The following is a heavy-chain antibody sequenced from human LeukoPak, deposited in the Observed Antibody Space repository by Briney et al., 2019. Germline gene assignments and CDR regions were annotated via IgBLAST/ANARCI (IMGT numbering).Heavy chain of an antibody. CDR2: INPNSGGT. D-gene: IGHD3-16*02. CDR1: GYTFTGYY. CDR3: ARERDIGAGELSLWSYFDY. J-gene: IGHJ4*02. V-gene: IGHV1-2*02. Sequence: ASVKVSCKASGYTFTGYYMHWVRQAPGQGLEWMGWINPNSGGTNYAQKFQGRVTMTRDTSISTAYMELRSLRSDDTAVYYCARERDIGAGELSLWSYFDYWGQGTLVTVSS.